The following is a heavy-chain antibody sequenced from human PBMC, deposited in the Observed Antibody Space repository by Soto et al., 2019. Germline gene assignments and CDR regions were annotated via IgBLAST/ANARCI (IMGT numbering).Heavy chain of an antibody. Sequence: EVQLLESGGGLVQPGGSLRLSCAASGFTFSTYAMTWVRQAPGKGLEWVSTISASGGSTNYADSVKGRFTISRDNSKNTLYLQMNSLRVEDTAVYYCEKLGFPYSYGYLFYYWGQGTLVTVSS. V-gene: IGHV3-23*01. D-gene: IGHD5-18*01. J-gene: IGHJ4*02. CDR3: EKLGFPYSYGYLFYY. CDR1: GFTFSTYA. CDR2: ISASGGST.